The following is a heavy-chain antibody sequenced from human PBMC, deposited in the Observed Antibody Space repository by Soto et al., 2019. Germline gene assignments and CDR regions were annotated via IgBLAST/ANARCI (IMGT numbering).Heavy chain of an antibody. D-gene: IGHD3-3*01. J-gene: IGHJ6*02. CDR1: GFTFSSYW. CDR3: ARDPHYDFWSGYYYYYYYGMDV. CDR2: INSDGSST. V-gene: IGHV3-74*01. Sequence: GGSLRLSCAASGFTFSSYWMHWVRQAPGKGLVWVSRINSDGSSTSYADSVKGRFTISRDNAKNTLYLQMSSLRAEDTAVYYCARDPHYDFWSGYYYYYYYGMDVWGQGTTVTVSS.